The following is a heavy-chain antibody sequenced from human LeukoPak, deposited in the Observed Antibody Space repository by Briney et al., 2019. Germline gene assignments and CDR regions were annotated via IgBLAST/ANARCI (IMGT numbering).Heavy chain of an antibody. Sequence: ASVKVSCKASGYTFTSYGISWVRQAPGQGLEWMGWISAYNGNTNYAQKLQGRVAMTTDTSTSTAYMELRSLRSDDTAVYYCARVTDYYDSSGYDYWGQGTLVTVSS. V-gene: IGHV1-18*01. D-gene: IGHD3-22*01. CDR1: GYTFTSYG. CDR2: ISAYNGNT. J-gene: IGHJ4*02. CDR3: ARVTDYYDSSGYDY.